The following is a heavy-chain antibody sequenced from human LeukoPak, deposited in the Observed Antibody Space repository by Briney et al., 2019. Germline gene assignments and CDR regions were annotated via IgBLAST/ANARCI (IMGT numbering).Heavy chain of an antibody. Sequence: SETLSLTCSVSGGSISSSSYYWGWIRQPPGRGLEWIGSIYYSGSTYYSPSLKSRVTISVDTSKNQFSLKLSSLTAADTAVYYCASKRSGYYSGFFDYWGQGTLVTVSS. CDR1: GGSISSSSYY. CDR2: IYYSGST. CDR3: ASKRSGYYSGFFDY. D-gene: IGHD3-22*01. J-gene: IGHJ4*02. V-gene: IGHV4-39*01.